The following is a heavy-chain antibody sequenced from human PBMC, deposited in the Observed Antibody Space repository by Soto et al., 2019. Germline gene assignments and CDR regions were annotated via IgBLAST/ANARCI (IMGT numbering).Heavy chain of an antibody. J-gene: IGHJ4*02. CDR2: SSNSGSFT. Sequence: PGGSLRLSCTASGFTLSVHYMSWIRQAPGKGLEWIGYSSNSGSFTRYADSVKGRFSISRDNAKNSMYLQINSLRGDDTAIYYCAKSGDNYNALDYWGQGTPVTVSS. CDR1: GFTLSVHY. CDR3: AKSGDNYNALDY. V-gene: IGHV3-11*06. D-gene: IGHD1-1*01.